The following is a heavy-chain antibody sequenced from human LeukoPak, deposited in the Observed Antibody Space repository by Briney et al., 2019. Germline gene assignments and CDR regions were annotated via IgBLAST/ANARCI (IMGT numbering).Heavy chain of an antibody. Sequence: SETLSLTCTVSGVSISSYYWSWIRQPPGKGLEWVGYIYYSGSTNYNPSLKSRVTISVDTSKNQFSLKLSSVTAADTAVYYCARDSSSSWYNWFDPWGQGILVTVSS. D-gene: IGHD6-13*01. J-gene: IGHJ5*02. CDR3: ARDSSSSWYNWFDP. V-gene: IGHV4-59*01. CDR2: IYYSGST. CDR1: GVSISSYY.